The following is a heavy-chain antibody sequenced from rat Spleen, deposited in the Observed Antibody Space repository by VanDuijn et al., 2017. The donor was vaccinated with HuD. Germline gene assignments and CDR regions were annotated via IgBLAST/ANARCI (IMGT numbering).Heavy chain of an antibody. CDR1: GFTFGDYG. CDR2: ISPSGVGT. D-gene: IGHD1-2*01. Sequence: EVQLVESGGGLVQPGRSLKLSCAASGFTFGDYGMHWIRQAPTKGLEWVASISPSGVGTSFRDSVKGRFTLSRYNAKSTLYLQMDSLRSEDPATSYFTTGGEQDWFAYRGQGTLVTVSS. J-gene: IGHJ3*01. V-gene: IGHV5-19*01. CDR3: TTGGEQDWFAY.